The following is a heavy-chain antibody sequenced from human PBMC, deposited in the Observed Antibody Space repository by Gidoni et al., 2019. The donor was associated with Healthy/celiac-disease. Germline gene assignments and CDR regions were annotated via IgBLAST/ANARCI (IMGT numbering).Heavy chain of an antibody. CDR3: ARGFEDILTGPFDY. CDR1: GGTFRSYA. V-gene: IGHV1-69*06. J-gene: IGHJ4*02. CDR2: IIPIFGTA. Sequence: QVHLVQSGAEVKKPWSSVMLSFKASGGTFRSYAISWVRQAPGQGLEWMGGIIPIFGTANYAQKFQGRVTITADKSTSTAYMELSSLRSEDTAVYYCARGFEDILTGPFDYWGQGTLVTVSS. D-gene: IGHD3-9*01.